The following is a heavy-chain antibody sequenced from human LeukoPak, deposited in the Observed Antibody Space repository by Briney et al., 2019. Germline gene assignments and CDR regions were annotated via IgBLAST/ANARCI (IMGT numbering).Heavy chain of an antibody. CDR1: GTYW. J-gene: IGHJ4*02. CDR3: VTFYETY. Sequence: GGSLRLSCAASGTYWMHLVSQAPGKGLVWVSHINSDGSWTGYADSVKGRFTISKDNAKNTVSLQMNNLRAEDTAAYYCVTFYETYWGRGTLVTVSS. D-gene: IGHD2/OR15-2a*01. CDR2: INSDGSWT. V-gene: IGHV3-74*01.